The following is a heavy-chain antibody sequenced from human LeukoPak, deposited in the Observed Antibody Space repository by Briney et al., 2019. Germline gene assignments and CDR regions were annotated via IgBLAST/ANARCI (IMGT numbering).Heavy chain of an antibody. CDR2: ISSSSSTI. V-gene: IGHV3-48*04. J-gene: IGHJ2*01. CDR3: ARAYYIAAVNWYFDL. Sequence: GGSLRLSCAASGFTFSSFSMNWVRQAPGKGLEWVSYISSSSSTIYYADSVKGRFTISRDNAKNSLYLQMNSLRAEDTAVYYCARAYYIAAVNWYFDLWGRGTLVTVSS. CDR1: GFTFSSFS. D-gene: IGHD6-13*01.